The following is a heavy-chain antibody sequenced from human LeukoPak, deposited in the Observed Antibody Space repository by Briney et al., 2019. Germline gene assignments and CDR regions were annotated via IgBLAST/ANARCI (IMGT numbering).Heavy chain of an antibody. CDR3: ARTRPHSYYFDY. V-gene: IGHV4-61*02. J-gene: IGHJ4*02. Sequence: SETLSLTCTVSGGSISSGSYYWSWIRQPAGKGLEWIGRIYTSGSTYYNPSLKSRVTISVDRSKNQFSLKLSSVTAADTAVYYCARTRPHSYYFDYWGQGTLVTVSS. CDR2: IYTSGST. CDR1: GGSISSGSYY. D-gene: IGHD6-6*01.